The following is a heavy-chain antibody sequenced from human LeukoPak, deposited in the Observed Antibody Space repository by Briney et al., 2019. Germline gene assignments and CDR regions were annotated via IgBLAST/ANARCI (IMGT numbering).Heavy chain of an antibody. D-gene: IGHD2-2*02. CDR1: GFTFSSYG. CDR3: ARGIGYCSSTSCYIGAFDI. V-gene: IGHV3-33*01. Sequence: GGSLRLSCAASGFTFSSYGMHWVRQAPGKGLEWVAVIWYDGSNKYYADSVKGRFTISRDNSKNTLYLQMNSLRAEDTAVYYCARGIGYCSSTSCYIGAFDIWGQGTMVTVSS. CDR2: IWYDGSNK. J-gene: IGHJ3*02.